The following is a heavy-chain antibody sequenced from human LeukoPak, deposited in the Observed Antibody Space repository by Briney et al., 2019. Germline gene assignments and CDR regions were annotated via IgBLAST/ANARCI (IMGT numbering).Heavy chain of an antibody. CDR1: GGSLSSGDFY. CDR3: ARGVSIPTTPKFDY. CDR2: IYNSGST. D-gene: IGHD2-15*01. V-gene: IGHV4-30-4*01. J-gene: IGHJ4*02. Sequence: SETLSLTCTVSGGSLSSGDFYWSWIRQPPGKGLEWIGYIYNSGSTYYKPSLKSRVTISADTSKNQFSLKLSSVTAADTAVYYCARGVSIPTTPKFDYWGQGTLVTVSS.